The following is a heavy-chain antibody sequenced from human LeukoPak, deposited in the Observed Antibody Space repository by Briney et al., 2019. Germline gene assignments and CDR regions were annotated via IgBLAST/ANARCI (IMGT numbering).Heavy chain of an antibody. V-gene: IGHV3-74*01. CDR1: GFTISGFW. CDR3: IREVQVRASASLGL. Sequence: PGGSLRLSCAASGFTISGFWMHWVRQVPGEGLVSVARMNSAGTTINYADSVKGRFTISRDNVRNTLHLQMNNLSLEDTAVYFCIREVQVRASASLGLWGRGTLVTV. J-gene: IGHJ4*01. CDR2: MNSAGTTI. D-gene: IGHD1-1*01.